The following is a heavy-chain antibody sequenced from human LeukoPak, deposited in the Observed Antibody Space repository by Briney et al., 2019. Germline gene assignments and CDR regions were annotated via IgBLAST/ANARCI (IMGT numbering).Heavy chain of an antibody. D-gene: IGHD6-19*01. V-gene: IGHV1-18*04. CDR2: INPYSGNT. CDR3: ATTSVWTRPLDS. Sequence: ASVKVSCKASGYNFFSYNITWVRQAPGLGLECMGWINPYSGNTTYPQKLRGRVTMTTDTSTSTAYMELRSLRSDDTAMYYCATTSVWTRPLDSWGQGALVTVSS. CDR1: GYNFFSYN. J-gene: IGHJ4*02.